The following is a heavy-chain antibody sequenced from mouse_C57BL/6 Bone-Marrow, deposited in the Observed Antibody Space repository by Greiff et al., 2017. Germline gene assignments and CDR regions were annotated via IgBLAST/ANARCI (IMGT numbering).Heavy chain of an antibody. CDR1: GYTFTSYG. CDR3: ARSGYYGSSYGGYFDV. V-gene: IGHV1-81*01. Sequence: VQLQQSGAELARPGASVKLSCKASGYTFTSYGISWVKQRTGQGLEWIGEIYPRSGNTYYNEKFKGKATLTADKSSSTAYMALRSLTSEDSAVYFCARSGYYGSSYGGYFDVWGTGTTVTVSS. J-gene: IGHJ1*03. D-gene: IGHD1-1*01. CDR2: IYPRSGNT.